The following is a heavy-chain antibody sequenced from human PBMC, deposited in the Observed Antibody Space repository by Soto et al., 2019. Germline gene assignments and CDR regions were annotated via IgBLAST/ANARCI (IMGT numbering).Heavy chain of an antibody. Sequence: PSETLSLTCAVSGGSISSSNWWSWVRQPPGKGLEWIGEIYHSGSTNYNPSLKSRVTISVDKSKNQFSLKLSSVTAADTAVYYCDCIIGGDKDYFDYWGQGTLVTVSS. CDR2: IYHSGST. CDR3: DCIIGGDKDYFDY. J-gene: IGHJ4*02. V-gene: IGHV4-4*02. D-gene: IGHD2-8*01. CDR1: GGSISSSNW.